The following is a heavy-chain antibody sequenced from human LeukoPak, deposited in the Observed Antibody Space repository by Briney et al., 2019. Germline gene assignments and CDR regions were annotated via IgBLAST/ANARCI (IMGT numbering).Heavy chain of an antibody. CDR3: ARVAVTTIYYYYGMDV. CDR2: INHSGST. V-gene: IGHV4-34*01. CDR1: GGSFSGYY. Sequence: PSETLSLTCAVYGGSFSGYYWSWIRQPPGKGLEWIGEINHSGSTNYNPSPKSRVTISVDTSKNQFSLKLSSVTAADTAVYYCARVAVTTIYYYYGMDVWGQGTTVTVSS. J-gene: IGHJ6*02. D-gene: IGHD4-17*01.